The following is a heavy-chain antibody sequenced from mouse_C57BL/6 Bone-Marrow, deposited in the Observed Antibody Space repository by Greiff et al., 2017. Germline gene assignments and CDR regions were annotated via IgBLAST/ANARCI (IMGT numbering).Heavy chain of an antibody. Sequence: QVQLQQPGAELVKPGASVKLSWKASGYTCTSYWMQWVKQRPGQGLEWIGEIDPSDSYTNYNQKFKGKATLTVDTSSRTAYMQLSSLTSEDSAVYCCARERYYGAMHYWGQATPGPFST. CDR1: GYTCTSYW. V-gene: IGHV1-50*01. D-gene: IGHD1-1*01. CDR2: IDPSDSYT. J-gene: IGHJ4*01. CDR3: ARERYYGAMHY.